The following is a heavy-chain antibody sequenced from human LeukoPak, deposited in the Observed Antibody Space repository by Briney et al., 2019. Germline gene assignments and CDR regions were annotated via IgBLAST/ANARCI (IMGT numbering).Heavy chain of an antibody. CDR1: GFTFDDYA. J-gene: IGHJ3*02. CDR2: ISWNSGSI. D-gene: IGHD3-22*01. V-gene: IGHV3-9*01. Sequence: GGSLRLSCAASGFTFDDYAMHWVRQAPGKGLEWVSGISWNSGSIGYADSVKGRFTISRDNSKNTLYLQMNSLRAEDTAVYYCANPSSGLVRGAFDIWGQGTMVTVSS. CDR3: ANPSSGLVRGAFDI.